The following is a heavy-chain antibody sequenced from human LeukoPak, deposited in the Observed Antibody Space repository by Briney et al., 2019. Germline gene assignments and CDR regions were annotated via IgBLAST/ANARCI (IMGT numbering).Heavy chain of an antibody. CDR3: AELGITMIGGV. CDR1: GFTFDDYA. Sequence: GGSLRLSCAASGFTFDDYAMHWVRQAPGKGLEWVSGINWNGGSTGYADSVKGRFTISRDNAKNSLYLQMNSLRAEDTAVYYCAELGITMIGGVWGKGTTVTISS. V-gene: IGHV3-20*04. J-gene: IGHJ6*04. CDR2: INWNGGST. D-gene: IGHD3-10*02.